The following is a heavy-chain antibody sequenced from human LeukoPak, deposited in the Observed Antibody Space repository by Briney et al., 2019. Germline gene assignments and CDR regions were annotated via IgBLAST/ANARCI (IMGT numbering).Heavy chain of an antibody. CDR3: ASDQGGSSHLEAAFDI. CDR1: GASIRSYY. V-gene: IGHV4-59*01. D-gene: IGHD1-26*01. J-gene: IGHJ3*02. CDR2: IFYTGST. Sequence: SETLSLTCTVSGASIRSYYWSWIRQPPGQRLEWIGFIFYTGSTNYNPSLKGRVTISIDTSKSQSSLKLSSVTAADTAVYYCASDQGGSSHLEAAFDIWGRGTLVTVSS.